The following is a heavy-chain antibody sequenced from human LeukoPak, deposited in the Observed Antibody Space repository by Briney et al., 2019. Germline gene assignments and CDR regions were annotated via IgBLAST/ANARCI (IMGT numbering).Heavy chain of an antibody. CDR3: ARDCGGDCGDYYFDY. D-gene: IGHD2-21*02. Sequence: SQTLSLTCTVSGGSISSYYWSWIRQPPGKGLEWIGYIYYSGSTNYNPSLKSRVTISVDTSKNQFSLKLSSVTAADTAVYYCARDCGGDCGDYYFDYWGQGTLVTVSS. CDR2: IYYSGST. CDR1: GGSISSYY. J-gene: IGHJ4*02. V-gene: IGHV4-59*01.